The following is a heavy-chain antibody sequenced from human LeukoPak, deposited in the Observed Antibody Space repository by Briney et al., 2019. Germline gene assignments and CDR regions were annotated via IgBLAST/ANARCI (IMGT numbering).Heavy chain of an antibody. CDR2: IYYSGST. J-gene: IGHJ4*02. D-gene: IGHD6-19*01. CDR1: GGSIRSYY. CDR3: ARVLPYNSGWGVDH. V-gene: IGHV4-59*01. Sequence: PSETLSLTCTVSGGSIRSYYWSWIRQPPGKGLEWIGYIYYSGSTNYNPSLKSRVTISVDTSRNQFSLNVSSVTAADTAVYYCARVLPYNSGWGVDHWGQGTLVTVSS.